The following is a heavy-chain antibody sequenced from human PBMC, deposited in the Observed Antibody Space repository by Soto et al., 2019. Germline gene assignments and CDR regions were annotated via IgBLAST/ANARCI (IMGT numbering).Heavy chain of an antibody. CDR1: GFSFKTYG. V-gene: IGHV3-33*01. CDR3: VRERGPFDGFDF. J-gene: IGHJ3*01. CDR2: IWADGIHK. Sequence: QVQLLESGGGVVQPGMSLRLSCAASGFSFKTYGMHWVRQAPGKGLEWVAVIWADGIHKYYDDFVKGRFTISRDNSKNTLDLQMDALRAEDTALYYCVRERGPFDGFDFWGQGTMVSVSS.